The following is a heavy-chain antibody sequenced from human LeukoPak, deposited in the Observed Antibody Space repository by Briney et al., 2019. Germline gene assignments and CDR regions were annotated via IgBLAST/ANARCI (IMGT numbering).Heavy chain of an antibody. CDR2: INPNSGGT. V-gene: IGHV1-2*02. J-gene: IGHJ3*02. Sequence: ASVKVSCKASGYTFTGYYMHWVRQAPGQGLEWMGWINPNSGGTNYAQKFQGRVTMTRDTSISTAYMELSRLRSDDTAVYYCARGIYDSSGYYSSDAFDIWGQGTMVTVSS. CDR3: ARGIYDSSGYYSSDAFDI. CDR1: GYTFTGYY. D-gene: IGHD3-22*01.